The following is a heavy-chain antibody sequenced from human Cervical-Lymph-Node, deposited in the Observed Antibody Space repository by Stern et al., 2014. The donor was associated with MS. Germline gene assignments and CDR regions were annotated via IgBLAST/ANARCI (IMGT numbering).Heavy chain of an antibody. CDR3: AHSRVKYCRGGTCYSSLFDY. J-gene: IGHJ4*02. D-gene: IGHD2-15*01. CDR1: GFSVATAGVG. V-gene: IGHV2-5*02. CDR2: IFLDADK. Sequence: QVTLRESGPTLVKPTQTVTLTCTLSGFSVATAGVGVGWIRQPPGKALEWLVLIFLDADKLYSPSLKNRLTIIKDTSKNQVVLTMTNVDPVDTATYYCAHSRVKYCRGGTCYSSLFDYWGQGTLVTVSS.